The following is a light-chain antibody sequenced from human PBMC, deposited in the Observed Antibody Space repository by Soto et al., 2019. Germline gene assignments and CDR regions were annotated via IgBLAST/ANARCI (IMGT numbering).Light chain of an antibody. CDR3: QQYNNWPYT. J-gene: IGKJ2*01. CDR1: QSVGSN. V-gene: IGKV3-15*01. Sequence: EIVLTHSPATLSVSPGERATLSCRASQSVGSNLAWYQQRPGQPPRLLIYDASTRATDIPARFSGGGSGTEFTLTISSLQSEDFAVYSCQQYNNWPYTFGQGTQLQIK. CDR2: DAS.